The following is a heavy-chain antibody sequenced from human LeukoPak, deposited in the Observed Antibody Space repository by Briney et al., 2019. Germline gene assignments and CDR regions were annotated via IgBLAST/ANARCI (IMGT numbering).Heavy chain of an antibody. D-gene: IGHD6-19*01. CDR3: ARDVGYSSGWYDPSFDY. CDR2: INHSGST. V-gene: IGHV4-34*01. CDR1: GGSFSGYY. J-gene: IGHJ4*02. Sequence: SETVSLTCAVYGGSFSGYYWSWIRQPPGKGLEWIEEINHSGSTNYNPSLKSRVAISVDTSKNQFSLKLSSVTAADTAVYYCARDVGYSSGWYDPSFDYWGQGTLVTVSS.